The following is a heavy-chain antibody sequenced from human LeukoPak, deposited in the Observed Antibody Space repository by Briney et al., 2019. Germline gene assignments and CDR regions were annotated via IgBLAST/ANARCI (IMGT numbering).Heavy chain of an antibody. V-gene: IGHV1-8*01. CDR3: ARWRAAARRRNVGANWFDP. Sequence: ASVKVSCKASGYTFTSYDINWVRQATRQGLEWMGWMNPNSGNTGYAQKFQGRVTMTRNTSISTAYMELSSLRSEDTAVYYCARWRAAARRRNVGANWFDPWGQGTLVTVSS. D-gene: IGHD6-6*01. CDR1: GYTFTSYD. J-gene: IGHJ5*02. CDR2: MNPNSGNT.